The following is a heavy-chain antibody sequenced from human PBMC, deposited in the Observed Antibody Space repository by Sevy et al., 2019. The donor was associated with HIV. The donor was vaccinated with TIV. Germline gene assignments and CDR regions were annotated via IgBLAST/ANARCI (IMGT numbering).Heavy chain of an antibody. Sequence: GGSLRLSCAASGFTFSSYCMTWVRQAPGKGLEWVANIKQDGSEKYYVDSVKGRFTISRDNAKNSVSLQMNSLGAEDTAVYYCARGPNYGDRTDYFEYWGQGILVTVSS. D-gene: IGHD4-17*01. CDR3: ARGPNYGDRTDYFEY. CDR2: IKQDGSEK. CDR1: GFTFSSYC. V-gene: IGHV3-7*01. J-gene: IGHJ4*02.